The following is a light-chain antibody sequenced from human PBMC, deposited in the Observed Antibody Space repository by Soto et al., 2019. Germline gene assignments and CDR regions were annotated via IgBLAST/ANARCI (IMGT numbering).Light chain of an antibody. CDR2: AAS. V-gene: IGKV3-20*01. CDR1: QSVDSTY. J-gene: IGKJ1*01. Sequence: ETCLTRSSATLSLSPGERATLSCMASQSVDSTYLAWYQQRPGQAPRLLTYAASNRATGIPDRFSGSGSGTDFILTISRLEPEGFAVYYCRQRGSSRWTLGQGTKVDIK. CDR3: RQRGSSRWT.